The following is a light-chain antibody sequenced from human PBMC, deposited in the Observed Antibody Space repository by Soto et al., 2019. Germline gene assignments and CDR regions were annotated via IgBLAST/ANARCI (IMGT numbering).Light chain of an antibody. CDR2: DVT. CDR1: SSDVGGYDY. J-gene: IGLJ1*01. Sequence: QSALTQPPSVSGSPGQSVTISCTGTSSDVGGYDYVSWYQQHPGKAPKLLIYDVTKRPSGVPDRFSGSKSGNTASLAITGLQAEDEADYYCQSYDSRLSGSVFGTGTKLTVL. V-gene: IGLV2-11*01. CDR3: QSYDSRLSGSV.